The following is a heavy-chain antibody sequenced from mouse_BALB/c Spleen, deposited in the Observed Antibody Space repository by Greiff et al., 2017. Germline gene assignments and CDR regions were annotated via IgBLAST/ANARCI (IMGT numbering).Heavy chain of an antibody. D-gene: IGHD2-2*01. J-gene: IGHJ4*01. V-gene: IGHV1-7*01. CDR2: INPSTGYT. CDR1: GYTFTSYW. CDR3: ARWLQPEDAMDY. Sequence: QVHVKQSGAELAKPGASVKMSCKASGYTFTSYWMHWVKQRPGQGLEWIGYINPSTGYTEYNQKFKDKATLTADKSSSTAYMQLSSLTSEDSAVYYCARWLQPEDAMDYWGQGTSVTVSS.